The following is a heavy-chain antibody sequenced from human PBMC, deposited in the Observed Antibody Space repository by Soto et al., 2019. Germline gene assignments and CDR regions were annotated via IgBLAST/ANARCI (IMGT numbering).Heavy chain of an antibody. V-gene: IGHV1-69*01. J-gene: IGHJ6*02. Sequence: QVQLVQSGAEVKKPGSSVKVSCKASGGTFSSYAISWVRQDPGQGLEWMGGIIPIFGTANYAQKFQGRVTITADESTSTAYMELSSLRSEDTAVYYCARAFLPYCSGGSCYPHYYYGMDVWGQGTTVTVSS. CDR2: IIPIFGTA. CDR3: ARAFLPYCSGGSCYPHYYYGMDV. D-gene: IGHD2-15*01. CDR1: GGTFSSYA.